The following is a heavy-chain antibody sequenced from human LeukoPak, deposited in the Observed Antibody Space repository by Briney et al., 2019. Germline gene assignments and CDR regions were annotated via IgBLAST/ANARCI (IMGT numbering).Heavy chain of an antibody. D-gene: IGHD3-10*01. Sequence: GGSLRLSCAASGFTFSSYAIHWVRQAPGKGLEWVAFISYDGSNKYYADSVKGRFTISRDNSKNTLYLQMGSLRAEDTAVYYCXXXXPRSGSYYFDYWGQGTLVIVSS. V-gene: IGHV3-30-3*01. CDR3: XXXXPRSGSYYFDY. CDR1: GFTFSSYA. CDR2: ISYDGSNK. J-gene: IGHJ4*02.